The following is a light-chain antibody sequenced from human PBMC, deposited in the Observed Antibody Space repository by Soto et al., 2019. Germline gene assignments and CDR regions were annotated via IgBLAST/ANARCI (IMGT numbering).Light chain of an antibody. CDR1: SGHSSNA. Sequence: LVLTQSPSASASLGASVKLTCTLSSGHSSNAIAWHQQQPEKGPRYLMKVNSDGSHSKGDGIPDRFSGSSSGAERYLTISSLQSEDEADYYCQTWGTGIRVFGGGTKLTVL. J-gene: IGLJ3*02. CDR3: QTWGTGIRV. CDR2: VNSDGSH. V-gene: IGLV4-69*01.